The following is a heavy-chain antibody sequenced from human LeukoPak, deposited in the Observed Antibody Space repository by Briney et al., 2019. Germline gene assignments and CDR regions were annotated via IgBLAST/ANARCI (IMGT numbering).Heavy chain of an antibody. V-gene: IGHV3-49*04. D-gene: IGHD1-26*01. CDR3: TREKVGATVRRTYYYGMDV. Sequence: HPGRSLRLSCRASGFTFGDYAMNWVRQAPGKGLEWVGFIRTKAYGRTIEYAASVKGRFTISRDDSETIAYLQMNGLKTEDTAVYYCTREKVGATVRRTYYYGMDVWGQGTTVTVSS. CDR2: IRTKAYGRTI. J-gene: IGHJ6*02. CDR1: GFTFGDYA.